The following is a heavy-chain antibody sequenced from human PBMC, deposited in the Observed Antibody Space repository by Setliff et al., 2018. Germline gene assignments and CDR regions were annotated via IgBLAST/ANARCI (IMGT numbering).Heavy chain of an antibody. CDR1: GDSISSGHY. CDR3: ARDWTVWFGELSGWFDP. CDR2: IYYSGST. Sequence: KPSETLSLTCAGSGDSISSGHYGSWIRQPPGKGREWIGSIYYSGSTNFNPSLKSRVTISVDTSKNQFSLKLSSVTAADTAVYYCARDWTVWFGELSGWFDPWGQGTLVTVSS. J-gene: IGHJ5*02. V-gene: IGHV4-38-2*02. D-gene: IGHD3-10*01.